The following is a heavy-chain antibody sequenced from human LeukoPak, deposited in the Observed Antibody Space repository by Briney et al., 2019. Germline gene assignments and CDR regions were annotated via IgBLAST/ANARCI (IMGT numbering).Heavy chain of an antibody. Sequence: PGGSLRLSCAASGFTFSSYGMHWVRQAPGKGLEWVAVTWYDGSNKYYADSVKGRFTISRDNSKNTLYLQMNSLRAEDTAVYYCARSYVWDTGMVPDYWGQGTLVTVSS. CDR1: GFTFSSYG. D-gene: IGHD3-16*01. V-gene: IGHV3-33*01. CDR3: ARSYVWDTGMVPDY. CDR2: TWYDGSNK. J-gene: IGHJ4*02.